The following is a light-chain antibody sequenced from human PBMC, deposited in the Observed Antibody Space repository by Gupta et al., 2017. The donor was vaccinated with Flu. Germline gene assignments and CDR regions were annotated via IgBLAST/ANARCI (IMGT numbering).Light chain of an antibody. CDR1: QSVLYSSNNKNY. J-gene: IGKJ4*01. Sequence: DIVMTQSPDSLAVSLGERATINCKSSQSVLYSSNNKNYLAWYQQKPGQPPKLLIYWASTRESGVPDRFGGSGSGTDFTLTISSLQAEDVALYYCHQYFSTSLSFGGGTKVEIK. CDR3: HQYFSTSLS. CDR2: WAS. V-gene: IGKV4-1*01.